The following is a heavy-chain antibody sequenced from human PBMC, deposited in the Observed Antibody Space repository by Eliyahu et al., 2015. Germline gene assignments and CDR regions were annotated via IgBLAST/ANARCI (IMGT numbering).Heavy chain of an antibody. D-gene: IGHD6-6*01. V-gene: IGHV3-48*03. CDR1: GFTFSXYE. Sequence: EVQLVESGGGLVQPGGSLRLSXAASGFTFSXYEMNWVRQAPGKGLEWVSYISSSGSTIYYADSVKGRFTISRDNAKNSLYLQMNSLRAEDTAVYYCFTSSSSPPIHAGMDVWGQGTTVTVSS. CDR3: FTSSSSPPIHAGMDV. J-gene: IGHJ6*02. CDR2: ISSSGSTI.